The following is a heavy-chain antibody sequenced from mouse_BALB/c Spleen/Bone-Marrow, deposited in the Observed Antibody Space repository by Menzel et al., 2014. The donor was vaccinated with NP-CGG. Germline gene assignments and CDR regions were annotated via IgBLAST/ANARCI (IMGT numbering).Heavy chain of an antibody. CDR1: GYSFTGYF. Sequence: VRLKDSGPELVKPGASVKISCKASGYSFTGYFMNWVMQSHGKSLEWIGRINPYNGDTFYNQKFKGKATLTVDKSSSTAHMELRSLASEDSAVYYCTRVTTDWYFDVWGAGTTVTVSS. CDR3: TRVTTDWYFDV. V-gene: IGHV1-20*02. J-gene: IGHJ1*01. CDR2: INPYNGDT. D-gene: IGHD1-1*01.